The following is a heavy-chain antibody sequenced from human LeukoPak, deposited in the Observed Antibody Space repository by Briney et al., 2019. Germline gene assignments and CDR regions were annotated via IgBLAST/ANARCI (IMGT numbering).Heavy chain of an antibody. V-gene: IGHV4-59*01. CDR2: IYYSGST. Sequence: SETLSLTCTVSGGSISSYYWSWIRQPLGKGLEWIGYIYYSGSTNYNPSLKSRVTISVDTSKNQFSLKLSSVTAADTAVYYCARVAAAGTSFDYWGQGTLVTVSS. D-gene: IGHD6-13*01. CDR3: ARVAAAGTSFDY. CDR1: GGSISSYY. J-gene: IGHJ4*02.